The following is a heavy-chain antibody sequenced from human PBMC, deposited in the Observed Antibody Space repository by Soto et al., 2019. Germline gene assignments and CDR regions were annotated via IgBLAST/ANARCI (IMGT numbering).Heavy chain of an antibody. V-gene: IGHV3-30-3*01. J-gene: IGHJ4*02. D-gene: IGHD2-21*02. CDR1: GFTFSNYA. CDR2: ISSDGNNK. Sequence: QVQLVESGGGVVQPGRSLRLSCAASGFTFSNYAMHWVRQAPGKGLEWVTVISSDGNNKYYADSVKGRFTISRVNSKNALYLQVISLRAEDTAVYYWARERRGGNSCDYLDYWGQGTLVTVSS. CDR3: ARERRGGNSCDYLDY.